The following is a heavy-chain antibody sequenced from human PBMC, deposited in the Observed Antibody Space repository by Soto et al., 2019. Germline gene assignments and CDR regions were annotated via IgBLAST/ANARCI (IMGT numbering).Heavy chain of an antibody. V-gene: IGHV4-59*01. D-gene: IGHD3-3*01. CDR1: GGSISSYY. CDR3: ARGSRDFWSGYDVNWFDP. Sequence: KPSETLSLTCTVSGGSISSYYWSWIRQPPGKGLEWIGYIYYSGSTNYNPSLKSRVTISVDTSKNQFSLKLSSVTAADTAVYYCARGSRDFWSGYDVNWFDPWGQGTLVTVS. CDR2: IYYSGST. J-gene: IGHJ5*02.